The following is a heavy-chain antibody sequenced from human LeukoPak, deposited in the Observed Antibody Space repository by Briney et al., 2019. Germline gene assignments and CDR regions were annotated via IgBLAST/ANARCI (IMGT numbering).Heavy chain of an antibody. Sequence: ASETLSLTCTVSGGSISSYYWSWIRQPPGKGLEWIGYIYSSGSTNYNPSLKSRVTISVDTSKNQFSLKLSSVTAADTALYYCAREYSYGPYYFDYWGQGTLVTVSS. D-gene: IGHD5-18*01. CDR2: IYSSGST. J-gene: IGHJ4*02. V-gene: IGHV4-4*08. CDR1: GGSISSYY. CDR3: AREYSYGPYYFDY.